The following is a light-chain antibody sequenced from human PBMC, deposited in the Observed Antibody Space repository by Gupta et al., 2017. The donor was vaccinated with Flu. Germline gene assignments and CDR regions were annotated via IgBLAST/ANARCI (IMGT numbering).Light chain of an antibody. J-gene: IGKJ2*01. CDR3: QQYNSYLYT. V-gene: IGKV1-5*03. CDR1: RSVDNW. Sequence: DIQMTQSPSTLSASVGDRVTITCRASRSVDNWLAWFQQKPGKAPKLLIYKASSLESGVPSRFSGSGSGTEFTLTISSLQPDDFATYYCQQYNSYLYTFGQGTKLEIK. CDR2: KAS.